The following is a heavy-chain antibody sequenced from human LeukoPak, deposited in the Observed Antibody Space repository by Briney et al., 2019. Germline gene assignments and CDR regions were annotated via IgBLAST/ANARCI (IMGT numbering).Heavy chain of an antibody. V-gene: IGHV1-24*01. CDR3: ATGGVRYFDFDS. D-gene: IGHD3-9*01. CDR2: FDPEDGET. J-gene: IGHJ5*01. Sequence: ASVKVSRKVSGYTLTELSMHWVRPAPGKGLEWMGGFDPEDGETIYAQKFQGRVTMTEDTSTDTAYMELSSLRSEDTAVYYCATGGVRYFDFDSWGQGTLVTVSS. CDR1: GYTLTELS.